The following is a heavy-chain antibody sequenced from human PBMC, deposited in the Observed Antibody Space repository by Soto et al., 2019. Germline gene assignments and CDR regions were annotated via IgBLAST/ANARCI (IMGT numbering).Heavy chain of an antibody. Sequence: LKISWKGSGDSFAGYWITWVRQKPGKGLEWMGRIDPSDSQTYYSPSFRGHVTISATKSITTVFLQWSSLRASDTAMYYCARQIYDSDTGPNFQYYFDSWGQGTPVTVSS. J-gene: IGHJ4*02. CDR2: IDPSDSQT. V-gene: IGHV5-10-1*01. CDR1: GDSFAGYW. CDR3: ARQIYDSDTGPNFQYYFDS. D-gene: IGHD3-22*01.